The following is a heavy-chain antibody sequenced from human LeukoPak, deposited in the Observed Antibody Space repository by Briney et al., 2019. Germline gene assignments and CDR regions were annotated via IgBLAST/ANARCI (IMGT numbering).Heavy chain of an antibody. CDR3: ARGIAAAGYYYYGMDV. D-gene: IGHD6-13*01. J-gene: IGHJ6*02. Sequence: ASVKVSCKASGYTFTSYGISWVRQAPGQGLEWMGWISAYNGNTNYAQKLQGRVTMTTDTSTSTAYMELRSLRSDDTAVYYCARGIAAAGYYYYGMDVWGQGTTDTVSS. CDR2: ISAYNGNT. V-gene: IGHV1-18*01. CDR1: GYTFTSYG.